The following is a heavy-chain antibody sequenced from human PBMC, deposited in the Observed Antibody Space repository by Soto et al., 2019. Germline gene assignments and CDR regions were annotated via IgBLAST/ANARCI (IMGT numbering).Heavy chain of an antibody. CDR1: GASSISYY. CDR2: IYYRGNT. J-gene: IGHJ4*02. Sequence: PLETLSLTCTVSGASSISYYWNWIRQPPGKGLEWIGYIYYRGNTNYNPSLKSRVTISVDTSKNQFSLKLSSVTAADTAVYYCARQPGYYDILTGYSTYYFDYWGQGTPVTVCS. V-gene: IGHV4-59*08. D-gene: IGHD3-9*01. CDR3: ARQPGYYDILTGYSTYYFDY.